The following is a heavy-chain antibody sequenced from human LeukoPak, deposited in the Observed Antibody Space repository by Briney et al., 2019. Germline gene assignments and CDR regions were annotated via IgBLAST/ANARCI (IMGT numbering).Heavy chain of an antibody. CDR1: GYTFTSYD. D-gene: IGHD3-22*01. CDR3: ARGGLSNYDSSGYFFIFDY. CDR2: MNPNSGNT. J-gene: IGHJ4*02. V-gene: IGHV1-8*01. Sequence: GASVKVSCKASGYTFTSYDINWVRQATGQGLEWMGWMNPNSGNTGYAQKFQGRVTMTRNTSISTAYMELSSLRSEDTAVYYCARGGLSNYDSSGYFFIFDYWGQGTLGTGSS.